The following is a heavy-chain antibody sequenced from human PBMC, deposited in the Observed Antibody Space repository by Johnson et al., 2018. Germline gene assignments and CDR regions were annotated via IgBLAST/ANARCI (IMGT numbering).Heavy chain of an antibody. Sequence: QVQLVESGAEVTKPGSSVKVSCKASGDTFSSYTVSWVRQAPGQGLEWMGRIIPLLNRANYAQKFQGGVTISADKSTSTAYMELNSPTSEDTAVYFCARGLDDFCGTSIRALSIWGQGTMVTVSP. CDR1: GDTFSSYT. V-gene: IGHV1-69*09. D-gene: IGHD4-23*01. J-gene: IGHJ3*02. CDR3: ARGLDDFCGTSIRALSI. CDR2: IIPLLNRA.